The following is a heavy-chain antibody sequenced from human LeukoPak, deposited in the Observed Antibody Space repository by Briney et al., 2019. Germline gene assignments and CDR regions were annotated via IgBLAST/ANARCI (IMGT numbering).Heavy chain of an antibody. CDR2: IYHSGST. V-gene: IGHV4-39*07. Sequence: SETLSLTCTVSGGSISSSSYYWGWIRQPPGKGLEWIGSIYHSGSTYYNPSLKSRVTISVDRSKNQFSLKLSSVTAADTAVYYCARDRDSEDAFDIWGQGTMVTVSS. CDR3: ARDRDSEDAFDI. CDR1: GGSISSSSYY. J-gene: IGHJ3*02. D-gene: IGHD4-11*01.